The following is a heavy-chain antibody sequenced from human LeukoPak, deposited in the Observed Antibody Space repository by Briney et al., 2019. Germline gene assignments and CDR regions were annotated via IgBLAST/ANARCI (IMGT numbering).Heavy chain of an antibody. J-gene: IGHJ5*02. V-gene: IGHV1-46*01. CDR3: ARDGRYSILTGYDGGGFDP. CDR2: INPSGGST. Sequence: ASVKVSCKASGYTFTSYYMHWVRQAPGQGLEWMGIINPSGGSTSYAQKFQGRVTMTRDTSTSTVYMELSSLRSEDTAVYYCARDGRYSILTGYDGGGFDPWGQGTLVTVSS. D-gene: IGHD3-9*01. CDR1: GYTFTSYY.